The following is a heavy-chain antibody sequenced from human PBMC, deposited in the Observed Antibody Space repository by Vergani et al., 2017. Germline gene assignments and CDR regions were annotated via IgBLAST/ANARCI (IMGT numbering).Heavy chain of an antibody. Sequence: QVQLQESGPGLVQPSQTLSLTCIVSGDSSNNDDYYWSWIRQPPGKGLEWIGYIYYSGSTYQNPSLESRLTMSLDTSRTQFSLNLISVTAGDTAVYYCARVAGGSGGYYLGWGQGTPVTVSS. CDR1: GDSSNNDDYY. V-gene: IGHV4-30-4*08. CDR2: IYYSGST. J-gene: IGHJ4*02. CDR3: ARVAGGSGGYYLG. D-gene: IGHD3-22*01.